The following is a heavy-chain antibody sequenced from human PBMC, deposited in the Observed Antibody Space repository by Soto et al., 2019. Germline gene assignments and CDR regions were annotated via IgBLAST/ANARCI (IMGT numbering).Heavy chain of an antibody. D-gene: IGHD2-15*01. Sequence: GESLKISCKTAGYSFISYWVAWVRQLPGKGLEWMGTFYPGDSTSTYSPSFQGQVTISVDKSISTAYLQLSSLKASDTAMYYCARIIGYCRNNDCSWTFDIWGQGTMVTVSS. V-gene: IGHV5-51*01. J-gene: IGHJ3*02. CDR1: GYSFISYW. CDR3: ARIIGYCRNNDCSWTFDI. CDR2: FYPGDSTS.